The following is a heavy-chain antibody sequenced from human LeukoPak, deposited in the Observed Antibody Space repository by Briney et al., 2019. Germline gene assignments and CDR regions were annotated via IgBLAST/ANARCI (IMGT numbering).Heavy chain of an antibody. V-gene: IGHV3-74*01. CDR2: INSDGTST. D-gene: IGHD6-13*01. J-gene: IGHJ4*02. CDR1: RFTFSFYW. Sequence: GGSLRLSCAASRFTFSFYWMDWVRHAPGKGLVWVSRINSDGTSTTYADFVKGRLTISRDNAKNTLYLQMNSLRAEDTAVYYCAREAGYSVEVYFDYWGQGTLVTVSS. CDR3: AREAGYSVEVYFDY.